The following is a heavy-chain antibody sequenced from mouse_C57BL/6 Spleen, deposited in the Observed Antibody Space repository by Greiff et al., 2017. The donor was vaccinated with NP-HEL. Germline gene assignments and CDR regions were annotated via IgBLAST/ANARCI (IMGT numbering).Heavy chain of an antibody. CDR2: IHPSDSDT. V-gene: IGHV1-74*01. CDR3: AIEGFTTVVATYYYAMDY. CDR1: GYTFTSYW. J-gene: IGHJ4*01. D-gene: IGHD1-1*01. Sequence: QVQLKQPGAELVKPGASVKVSCKASGYTFTSYWMHWVKQRPGQGLEWIGRIHPSDSDTNYNQKFKGKATLTVDKSSSTAYMQLSSLTSEDSAVYYCAIEGFTTVVATYYYAMDYWGQGTSVTVSS.